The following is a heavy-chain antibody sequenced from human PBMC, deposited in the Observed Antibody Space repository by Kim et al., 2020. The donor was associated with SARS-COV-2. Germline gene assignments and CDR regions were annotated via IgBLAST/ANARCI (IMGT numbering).Heavy chain of an antibody. J-gene: IGHJ4*02. CDR3: ARERGSSWAPNFDY. CDR1: GYTFTSYA. Sequence: ASVKVSCKASGYTFTSYAMHWVRQAPGQRLEWMGWINAGNGNTKYSQKFQGRVTITRDTSASTAYMELSSLRSEDTAVYYCARERGSSWAPNFDYWGQGTLVTVSS. D-gene: IGHD6-13*01. V-gene: IGHV1-3*01. CDR2: INAGNGNT.